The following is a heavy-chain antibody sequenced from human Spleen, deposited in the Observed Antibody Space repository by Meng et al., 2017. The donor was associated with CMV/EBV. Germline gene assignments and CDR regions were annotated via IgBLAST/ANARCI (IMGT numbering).Heavy chain of an antibody. D-gene: IGHD1-26*01. CDR1: GYTFTNCG. J-gene: IGHJ5*02. CDR2: ISAYNDDI. CDR3: ARDRCGTCPSGWWFDP. V-gene: IGHV1-18*01. Sequence: SGYTFTNCGSAWGRQAPGQGLEWMGWISAYNDDINYAHKFRGRFTMTTDTSTSTAYMELRSLISDDTAIYYCARDRCGTCPSGWWFDPWGQGTLVTVSS.